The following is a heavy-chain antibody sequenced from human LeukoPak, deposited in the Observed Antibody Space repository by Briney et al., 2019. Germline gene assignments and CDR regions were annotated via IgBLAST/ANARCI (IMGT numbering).Heavy chain of an antibody. Sequence: GASVKVSCKASGYTLTGYFMHWVRQAPGQGREWMGWINPNSGVTNYTQKLQGRVTMTRDTSISTAYTALSRPRCHGTARWYFAGDGGGATTVTNDNWGQGTLFTVPS. D-gene: IGHD4-17*01. CDR2: INPNSGVT. J-gene: IGHJ4*02. V-gene: IGHV1-2*02. CDR1: GYTLTGYF. CDR3: AGDGGGATTVTNDN.